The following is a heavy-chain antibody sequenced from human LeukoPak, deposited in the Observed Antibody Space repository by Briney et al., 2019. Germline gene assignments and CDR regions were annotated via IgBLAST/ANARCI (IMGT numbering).Heavy chain of an antibody. CDR1: GYSISIGYY. V-gene: IGHV4-38-2*02. D-gene: IGHD6-19*01. J-gene: IGHJ6*03. Sequence: SETLSLTCTVSGYSISIGYYWGWIRQPPGKGLEWIGSIYYSGSTYYNPSLKSRVTISVDTSKNQFSLKLSSVTAADTAVYYCARGIAVAGQAPYYMDVWGKGTTVTVSS. CDR3: ARGIAVAGQAPYYMDV. CDR2: IYYSGST.